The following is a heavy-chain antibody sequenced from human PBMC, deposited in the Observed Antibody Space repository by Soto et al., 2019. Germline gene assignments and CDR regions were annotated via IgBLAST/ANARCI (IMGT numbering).Heavy chain of an antibody. CDR2: IHHTGST. D-gene: IGHD1-26*01. J-gene: IGHJ4*02. Sequence: QVQLQESGPGLVKPSGTLSLTCAVSGASIISENWWTWVRQSPGKGLEWIGEIHHTGSTTYNPSLDSRVTMSVDKSKNLFSLILSSVTAADTALYYGAKSWELRRVFASWGQGTLVTVSS. CDR3: AKSWELRRVFAS. V-gene: IGHV4-4*02. CDR1: GASIISENW.